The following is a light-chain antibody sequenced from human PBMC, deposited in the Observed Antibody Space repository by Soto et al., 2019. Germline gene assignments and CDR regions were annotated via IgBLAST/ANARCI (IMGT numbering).Light chain of an antibody. CDR3: QQSYTTPHPT. CDR2: GAS. V-gene: IGKV1-39*01. CDR1: QSISTF. Sequence: DIQMTQSPSTLSASVGDRVTITCRASQSISTFLNWYQQRPGKAPNLLIYGASTLQSGVPSRFSGGGSGTDFTLPTSSLQPEDFATGYCQQSYTTPHPTFGPGTKVDI. J-gene: IGKJ3*01.